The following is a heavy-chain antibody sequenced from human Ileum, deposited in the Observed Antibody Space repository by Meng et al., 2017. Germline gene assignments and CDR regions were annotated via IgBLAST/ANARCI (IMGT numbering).Heavy chain of an antibody. Sequence: SGPTLVKPTQTLTLNCTFSGFALSTYGLGVGWIRQPPGKTLEWLGTLYWDDTKRYSPSLKSRLTINKDTSTNQVVLTMTNMDPVDTATYYCVRREGGDIFEYWGLGTLVTVSS. J-gene: IGHJ4*02. V-gene: IGHV2-5*02. D-gene: IGHD3-10*01. CDR2: LYWDDTK. CDR1: GFALSTYGLG. CDR3: VRREGGDIFEY.